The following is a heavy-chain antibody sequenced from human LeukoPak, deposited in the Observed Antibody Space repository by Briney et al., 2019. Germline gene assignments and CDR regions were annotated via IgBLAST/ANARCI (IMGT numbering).Heavy chain of an antibody. J-gene: IGHJ3*02. CDR3: ARDWGSSSWFPGGHDAFDI. V-gene: IGHV3-21*01. Sequence: PGGSLRLSCAASGFTFSSYSMNWVRQAPGKGLEWVSSISSSSSYIYYADSVKGRFTISRDNAKNSLYLQMNSLRAEDTAVYYCARDWGSSSWFPGGHDAFDIWGQGTMVTVSS. CDR1: GFTFSSYS. D-gene: IGHD6-13*01. CDR2: ISSSSSYI.